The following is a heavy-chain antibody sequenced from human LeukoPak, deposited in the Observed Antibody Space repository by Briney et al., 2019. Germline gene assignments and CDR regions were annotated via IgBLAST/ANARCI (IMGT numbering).Heavy chain of an antibody. CDR3: ATTRREDGSGSFDY. V-gene: IGHV4-59*08. Sequence: WETLSLTCTVSGGSISSYDWSWIRQPPGKGLEWIGYIYYSGSTNYNPSLKSRVTISVDTSKNQFSLKLSSVTAADTAVYYCATTRREDGSGSFDYWGQGTLVTVSS. CDR2: IYYSGST. J-gene: IGHJ4*02. CDR1: GGSISSYD. D-gene: IGHD3-10*01.